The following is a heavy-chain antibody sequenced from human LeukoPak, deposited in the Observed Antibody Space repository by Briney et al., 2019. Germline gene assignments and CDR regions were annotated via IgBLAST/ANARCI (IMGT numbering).Heavy chain of an antibody. CDR2: IYTSGST. Sequence: SQTLSLTCTVSGGSISSGSYYWSWIRQPAGKGLEWIGRIYTSGSTNYNPSLKSRVTISVDTSKNQFSLKLSSVTAADTAVYYCARDDYLDAFDIWGQGTMVTVSS. CDR1: GGSISSGSYY. V-gene: IGHV4-61*02. CDR3: ARDDYLDAFDI. J-gene: IGHJ3*02. D-gene: IGHD5-12*01.